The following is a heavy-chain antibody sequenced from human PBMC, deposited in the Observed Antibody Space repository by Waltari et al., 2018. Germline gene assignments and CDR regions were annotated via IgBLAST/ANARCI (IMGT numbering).Heavy chain of an antibody. Sequence: QEHLVQSGAEVKKPGASVRVPCKASGYTFTAYYIHWVRPAPGQGLQWMGWINPRGGETKFTQKFQGRVTMTRDTSLNTAYMEISSLVFDDTAVYYCAREGSHLTTVNDYWGQGTQVIVSS. CDR2: INPRGGET. J-gene: IGHJ4*02. CDR1: GYTFTAYY. V-gene: IGHV1-2*02. CDR3: AREGSHLTTVNDY. D-gene: IGHD4-17*01.